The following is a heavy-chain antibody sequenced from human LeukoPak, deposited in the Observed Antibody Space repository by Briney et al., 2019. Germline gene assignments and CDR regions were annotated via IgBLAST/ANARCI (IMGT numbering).Heavy chain of an antibody. Sequence: GGSLRLSCAASGFTFNGYGMYWVRQAPGKGPEWLAFIRPDGQNKYYADSVKGRFIISRDNSKQTVDLHMSSLRHEDTAKYYCAKEGEGSWDMDVWGTGTTVTVSS. D-gene: IGHD2-15*01. V-gene: IGHV3-30*02. J-gene: IGHJ6*03. CDR3: AKEGEGSWDMDV. CDR2: IRPDGQNK. CDR1: GFTFNGYG.